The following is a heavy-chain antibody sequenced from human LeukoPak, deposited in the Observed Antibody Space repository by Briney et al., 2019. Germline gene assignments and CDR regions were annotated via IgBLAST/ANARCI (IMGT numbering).Heavy chain of an antibody. D-gene: IGHD2-21*01. J-gene: IGHJ6*02. CDR2: ISWNSGSI. CDR1: GFTFDDYA. CDR3: AKVVSSRDYGMDV. V-gene: IGHV3-9*01. Sequence: PGGSLRLSCAASGFTFDDYAMHWVRQAPGKGLKWVSGISWNSGSIGYADSVKGRFTISRDNAKNSLYLQMNSLRAEDTALYYCAKVVSSRDYGMDVWGQGTTVTVSS.